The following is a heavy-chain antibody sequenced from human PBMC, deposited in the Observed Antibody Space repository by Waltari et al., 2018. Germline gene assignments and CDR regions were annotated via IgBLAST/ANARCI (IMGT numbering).Heavy chain of an antibody. CDR2: INPNSGGT. J-gene: IGHJ4*02. D-gene: IGHD1-7*01. V-gene: IGHV1-2*02. Sequence: QVQLVQSGAEVKKPGASVRVSCKASGYTFTGYYMHWVRQAPGQGLEWMGWINPNSGGTNYAQKFEGRVTMTRDTSISTAYMELSRLRSDDTAVYYCARDRITGTTPLAYWGQGTLVTVSS. CDR1: GYTFTGYY. CDR3: ARDRITGTTPLAY.